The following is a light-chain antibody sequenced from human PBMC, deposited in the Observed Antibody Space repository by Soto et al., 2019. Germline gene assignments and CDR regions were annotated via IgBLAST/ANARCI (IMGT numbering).Light chain of an antibody. V-gene: IGKV3-11*01. J-gene: IGKJ1*01. CDR1: QSVSSY. CDR3: QQRSNWPWT. CDR2: DAS. Sequence: EIVLTQSPATLSLSPGERATLSCRASQSVSSYLAWYQQKPGQAPRLLIYDASNRATGIPARFSGSGSGTDFPLTISSLEPEVFAVYYCQQRSNWPWTFGQGTKVEIK.